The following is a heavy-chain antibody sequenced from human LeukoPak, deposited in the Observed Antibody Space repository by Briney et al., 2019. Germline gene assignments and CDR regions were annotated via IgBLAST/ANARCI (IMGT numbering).Heavy chain of an antibody. D-gene: IGHD3-3*01. V-gene: IGHV4-39*01. CDR3: ARRVFLESPDYGMDV. Sequence: SETLSLTCTVSGGSISSSSYYWGWIRQPPGKGLEWIGSIYYSGSTYYNPSLKSRVTISVDTSKNQFSLKLSSVTAADTAVYYCARRVFLESPDYGMDVWGQGTTVTVFS. CDR1: GGSISSSSYY. CDR2: IYYSGST. J-gene: IGHJ6*02.